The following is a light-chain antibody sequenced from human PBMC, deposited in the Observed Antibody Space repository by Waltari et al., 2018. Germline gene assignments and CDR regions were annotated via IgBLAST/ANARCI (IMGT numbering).Light chain of an antibody. CDR2: AAA. CDR3: QQSYNTPRT. V-gene: IGKV1-39*01. CDR1: QTISSY. J-gene: IGKJ1*01. Sequence: DIQMTQSPSSLSASVGDRVTITCRASQTISSYLNWYQQRPGKAPKLLIYAAASLQGGVPSRFSGRKSGTDFTITISSLQPEDFATYYCQQSYNTPRTFGQGTRVEIK.